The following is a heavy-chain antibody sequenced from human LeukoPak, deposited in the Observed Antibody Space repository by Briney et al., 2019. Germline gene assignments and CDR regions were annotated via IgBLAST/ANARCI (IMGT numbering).Heavy chain of an antibody. CDR1: GASISGSGYY. V-gene: IGHV4-39*07. J-gene: IGHJ4*02. D-gene: IGHD3-22*01. Sequence: SETLSLTCTVSGASISGSGYYWGWIRQPPGKGLEWIGSIYSSGSTYYNASLQSRVTISIETSKNQISLRLNSVTAADTAVYYCASEGVDYYDSSGFNYWGQGTLVTVSS. CDR2: IYSSGST. CDR3: ASEGVDYYDSSGFNY.